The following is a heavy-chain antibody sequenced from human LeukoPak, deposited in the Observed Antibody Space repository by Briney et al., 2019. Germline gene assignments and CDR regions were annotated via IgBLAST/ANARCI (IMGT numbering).Heavy chain of an antibody. V-gene: IGHV1-46*01. CDR3: ARADASDY. CDR1: GYTFTSYY. Sequence: ASVKVSCKAFGYTFTSYYMHWVRQAPGQGLEWMGTINPSGGSTSYAQNFQGRVTMTRDTSTRTVYMELSSLRSEDTAVYYCARADASDYWGQGTLVTVSP. CDR2: INPSGGST. J-gene: IGHJ4*02.